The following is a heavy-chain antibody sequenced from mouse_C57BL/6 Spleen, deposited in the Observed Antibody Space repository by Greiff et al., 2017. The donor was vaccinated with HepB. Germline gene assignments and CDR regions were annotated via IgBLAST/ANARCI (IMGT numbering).Heavy chain of an antibody. D-gene: IGHD1-1*01. CDR3: ARGGLLPGYFDY. CDR1: GYTFTSYT. Sequence: LVESGAELARPGASVKMSCKASGYTFTSYTMHWVKQRPGQGLEWIGYINPSSGYTKYNQKFKDKATLTADKSSSTAYMQLSSLTSEDSAVYYCARGGLLPGYFDYWGQGTTLTVSS. V-gene: IGHV1-4*01. CDR2: INPSSGYT. J-gene: IGHJ2*01.